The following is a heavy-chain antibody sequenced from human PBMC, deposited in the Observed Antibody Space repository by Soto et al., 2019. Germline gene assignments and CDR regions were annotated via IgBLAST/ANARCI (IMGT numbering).Heavy chain of an antibody. CDR3: ARGYCSGGSCQSELYYFDY. CDR1: GGSISSGDYY. D-gene: IGHD2-15*01. V-gene: IGHV4-30-4*01. CDR2: IYYSGST. Sequence: SETLSLTCTVSGGSISSGDYYWSWIRQPPGKGLEWIGYIYYSGSTYYNPSLKSRVTISVDTSKNQFSLKLSSVTAADTAVYYCARGYCSGGSCQSELYYFDYWGQGTLVTVSS. J-gene: IGHJ4*02.